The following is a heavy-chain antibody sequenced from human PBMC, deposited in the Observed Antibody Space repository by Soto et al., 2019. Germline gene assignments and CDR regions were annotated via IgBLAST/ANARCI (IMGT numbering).Heavy chain of an antibody. D-gene: IGHD1-26*01. Sequence: SESLSLTCAVSGYSITSAYYLGWIRQPPGKRLEWIGSIYHSGSTSYNPSLKSRVTISVDTSKNHFSLNLSSVTAADTAVYYCASNILETTIDFDYWGQGALVT. CDR2: IYHSGST. CDR1: GYSITSAYY. J-gene: IGHJ4*02. V-gene: IGHV4-38-2*01. CDR3: ASNILETTIDFDY.